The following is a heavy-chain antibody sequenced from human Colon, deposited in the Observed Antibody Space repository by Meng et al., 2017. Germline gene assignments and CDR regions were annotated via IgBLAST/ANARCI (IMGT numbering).Heavy chain of an antibody. Sequence: ASVKVSCKASGYTFTGYYMHWVRQAPGQGLEWMGWINPNRGGTNYAQKFQGRVTMTRDTSISTAYMELSRLRSDDTAVYYCARDSSGWTPFDYWGQGTLVTVSS. CDR3: ARDSSGWTPFDY. CDR2: INPNRGGT. CDR1: GYTFTGYY. J-gene: IGHJ4*02. V-gene: IGHV1-2*02. D-gene: IGHD6-19*01.